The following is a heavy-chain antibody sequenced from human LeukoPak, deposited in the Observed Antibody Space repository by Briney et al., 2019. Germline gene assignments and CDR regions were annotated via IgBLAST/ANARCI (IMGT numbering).Heavy chain of an antibody. Sequence: ASVKVSCKASGCTFTSYAMNWVRQAPGQGLEWMGWISAYNGNTNYAQKLQGRVTMTTDTSTSTAYMELRSLGSDDTAVYYCARAYPYYDFWSGYYYYFDYWGQGTLVTVSS. V-gene: IGHV1-18*01. CDR2: ISAYNGNT. CDR1: GCTFTSYA. D-gene: IGHD3-3*01. J-gene: IGHJ4*02. CDR3: ARAYPYYDFWSGYYYYFDY.